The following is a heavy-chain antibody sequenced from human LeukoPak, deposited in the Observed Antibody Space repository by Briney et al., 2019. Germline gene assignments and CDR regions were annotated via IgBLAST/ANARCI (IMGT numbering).Heavy chain of an antibody. V-gene: IGHV1-2*06. CDR2: INPNSGGT. CDR1: GYTFTGYY. D-gene: IGHD6-19*01. CDR3: AVDEIAVAGNDY. Sequence: GASVKVSCKASGYTFTGYYMHWVRQAPGQGLEWMGRINPNSGGTNYAQKFQGRVTMTRDTSISTAYMELSRLRSDDTAVYYCAVDEIAVAGNDYWGQGTLVTVSS. J-gene: IGHJ4*02.